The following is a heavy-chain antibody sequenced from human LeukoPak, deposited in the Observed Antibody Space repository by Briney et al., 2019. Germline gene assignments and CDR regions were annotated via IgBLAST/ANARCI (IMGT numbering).Heavy chain of an antibody. J-gene: IGHJ3*02. CDR1: GGSISSYY. CDR2: IYYSGST. D-gene: IGHD5-18*01. CDR3: ARVGGYSYAHQNDAFDI. V-gene: IGHV4-59*01. Sequence: SETLSLTCTVSGGSISSYYWSWIRQPPGKGLEWIGYIYYSGSTNYNPSLKSRVTISVDTSKNQFSLKLSSVTAADTAVYYCARVGGYSYAHQNDAFDIWGQGTMVTVSS.